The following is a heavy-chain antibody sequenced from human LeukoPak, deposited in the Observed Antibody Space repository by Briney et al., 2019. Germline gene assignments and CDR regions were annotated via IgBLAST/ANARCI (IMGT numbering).Heavy chain of an antibody. Sequence: PGGSLRLSCAASGFTFSSYAMSWVRQAPGKGLEWVSAISGSGGSTYYADSVKGRFTISRDNAKNSLYLQMNSLRAEDTAVYYCARDKRGYFDGLNAFDIWGQGTMVTVSS. CDR1: GFTFSSYA. CDR2: ISGSGGST. J-gene: IGHJ3*02. D-gene: IGHD3-9*01. CDR3: ARDKRGYFDGLNAFDI. V-gene: IGHV3-23*01.